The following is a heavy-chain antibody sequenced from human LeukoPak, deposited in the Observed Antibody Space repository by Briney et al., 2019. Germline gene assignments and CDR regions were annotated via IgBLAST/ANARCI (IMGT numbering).Heavy chain of an antibody. CDR2: ISSSSSYI. D-gene: IGHD1-26*01. J-gene: IGHJ4*02. Sequence: GGSLRLSCAASGFTFSSYAMSWVRQAPGKGLEWVSSISSSSSYIYYADSVKGRFTISRDNAKNSLYLQMNSLRAEDTAVYYCARGSRGSYRVDYWGQGTLVTVSS. CDR3: ARGSRGSYRVDY. V-gene: IGHV3-21*01. CDR1: GFTFSSYA.